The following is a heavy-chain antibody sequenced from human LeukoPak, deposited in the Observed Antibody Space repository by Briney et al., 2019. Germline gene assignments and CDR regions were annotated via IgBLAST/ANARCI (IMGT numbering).Heavy chain of an antibody. CDR3: ARVSGSYRGAIDY. Sequence: ASVKVSCKASGYTFTNYGISWVRQAPGQGLEWLGWISTYNNNTHYAQKFQVRVTMTTDTSTSTAYMELGSLRSDDTAVYHCARVSGSYRGAIDYWGQGTLVTVSS. D-gene: IGHD1-26*01. V-gene: IGHV1-18*01. J-gene: IGHJ4*02. CDR2: ISTYNNNT. CDR1: GYTFTNYG.